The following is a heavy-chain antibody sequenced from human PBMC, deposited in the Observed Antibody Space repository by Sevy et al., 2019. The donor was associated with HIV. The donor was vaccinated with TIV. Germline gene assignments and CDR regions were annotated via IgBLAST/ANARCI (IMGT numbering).Heavy chain of an antibody. J-gene: IGHJ4*02. CDR3: TTDGIAMSAVAAETNDY. CDR2: IKSKSDGGTT. CDR1: GFTFTNAW. D-gene: IGHD3-10*02. Sequence: GGSLRLSCAASGFTFTNAWMSWVRQAPGKGLEWVGRIKSKSDGGTTDYAAAVKGRFTISRDDSKNTLYLQMNSLKTDDTAVYYCTTDGIAMSAVAAETNDYWGQGTLVTDSS. V-gene: IGHV3-15*01.